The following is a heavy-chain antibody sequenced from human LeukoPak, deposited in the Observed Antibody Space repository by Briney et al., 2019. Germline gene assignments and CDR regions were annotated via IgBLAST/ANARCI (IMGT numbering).Heavy chain of an antibody. CDR1: GGTFSSYA. V-gene: IGHV1-69*05. Sequence: GASVKVSCKASGGTFSSYAISWVRQAPGQGLEWMGGIIPIFGTANYAQKFQGRVTMTRDTSTSTVYMELSSLRSEDTAVYYCARDRGGSFDIWGQGTMVTVSS. D-gene: IGHD3-16*01. CDR2: IIPIFGTA. CDR3: ARDRGGSFDI. J-gene: IGHJ3*02.